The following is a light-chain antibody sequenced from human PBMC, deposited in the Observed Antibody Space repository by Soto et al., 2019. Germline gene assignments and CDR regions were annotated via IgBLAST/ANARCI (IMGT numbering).Light chain of an antibody. CDR1: SSNIGSNT. Sequence: QSVLTQPPSSSGTPGQRVTISCSGSSSNIGSNTVNWYQQLPGTAPKLLIYSNDQRPSGVPDRFSGSKSGTSASLAISGLQSEDESDYYCAAWDDSLVLVFGGGTKLTVL. V-gene: IGLV1-44*01. CDR2: SND. CDR3: AAWDDSLVLV. J-gene: IGLJ2*01.